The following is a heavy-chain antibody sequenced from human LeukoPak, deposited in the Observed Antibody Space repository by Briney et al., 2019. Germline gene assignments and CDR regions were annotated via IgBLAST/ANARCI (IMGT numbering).Heavy chain of an antibody. V-gene: IGHV4-4*02. Sequence: SSGTLSLTCAVSGRSISSSNWWSWVRQPPGKGLEWIGEIYHRGSTNYNPSLKSRVTISVDTSKNQFSLKLTSVTAADTAVYYCAAAVRGYCSGGSCYWVDPWGQGTLVIVSS. J-gene: IGHJ5*02. CDR3: AAAVRGYCSGGSCYWVDP. CDR2: IYHRGST. D-gene: IGHD2-15*01. CDR1: GRSISSSNW.